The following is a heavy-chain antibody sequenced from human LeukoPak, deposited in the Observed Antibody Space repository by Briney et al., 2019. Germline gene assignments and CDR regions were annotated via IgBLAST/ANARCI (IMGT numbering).Heavy chain of an antibody. CDR1: GFTFDDYG. Sequence: GGSLRLSCAASGFTFDDYGMNWVRQAPGKGLEWVSVIYWSGSRTDYADSVKGRFTTPRDNAKNSLYLQMNSLRAEDTALYYCARHLKTRPKSNIGVVLAAPLDFWGQGTRVTVSS. J-gene: IGHJ4*02. CDR3: ARHLKTRPKSNIGVVLAAPLDF. CDR2: IYWSGSRT. D-gene: IGHD3-16*01. V-gene: IGHV3-20*04.